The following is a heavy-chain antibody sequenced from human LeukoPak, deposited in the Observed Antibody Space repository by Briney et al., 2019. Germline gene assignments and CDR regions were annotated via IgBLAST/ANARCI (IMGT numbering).Heavy chain of an antibody. J-gene: IGHJ4*02. CDR2: IYSRST. CDR1: GGPISTFS. Sequence: SETLSLTCTVSGGPISTFSWSWLRQSPGKGPEWIGSIYSRSTNSNPSFKSRVAISVDTSKNQFSLRLNSLTTADTAVYYCARDTTVASGIQYWGQGTLVTVSS. V-gene: IGHV4-59*01. D-gene: IGHD5-18*01. CDR3: ARDTTVASGIQY.